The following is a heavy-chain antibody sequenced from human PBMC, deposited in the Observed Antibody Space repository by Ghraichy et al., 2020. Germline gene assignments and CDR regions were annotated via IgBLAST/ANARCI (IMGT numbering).Heavy chain of an antibody. CDR2: INPSGGST. Sequence: ASVKVSCKASGYTFTSYYMHWVRQAPGQGLEWMGIINPSGGSTSYAQKFQGRVTMTRDTSTSTVYMELSSLRSEDTAVYYCAREYYSNYEGYYYGMDVWGQGTTVTVSS. CDR1: GYTFTSYY. J-gene: IGHJ6*02. V-gene: IGHV1-46*01. D-gene: IGHD4-11*01. CDR3: AREYYSNYEGYYYGMDV.